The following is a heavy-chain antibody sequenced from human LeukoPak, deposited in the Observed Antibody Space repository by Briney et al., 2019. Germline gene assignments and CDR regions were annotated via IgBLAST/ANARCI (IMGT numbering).Heavy chain of an antibody. D-gene: IGHD2-2*01. V-gene: IGHV4-39*07. CDR3: ARAGTIPAAIGFDP. CDR2: IYHSGST. CDR1: GGSISSSSYY. J-gene: IGHJ5*02. Sequence: SETLSLTCTVSGGSISSSSYYWGWIRQPPGKGLEWIGSIYHSGSTYYNPSLKSRVTISVDTSKNQFSLKLSSVTAADTAVYYCARAGTIPAAIGFDPWGQGTLVTVSS.